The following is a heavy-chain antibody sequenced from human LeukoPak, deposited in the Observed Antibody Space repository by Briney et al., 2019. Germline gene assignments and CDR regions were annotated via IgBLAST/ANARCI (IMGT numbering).Heavy chain of an antibody. D-gene: IGHD3-9*01. CDR3: ARDPQKRSFDWLTRHYYYMDV. CDR1: GYTFTGYY. CDR2: INPNSGGT. J-gene: IGHJ6*03. V-gene: IGHV1-2*02. Sequence: AASVKVSCKASGYTFTGYYMHWVRQAPGQGLEWMGWINPNSGGTNYAQKFQGRVTMTRDTSISTAYMELSRLRSDDTAVYYCARDPQKRSFDWLTRHYYYMDVWGKGTTVTISS.